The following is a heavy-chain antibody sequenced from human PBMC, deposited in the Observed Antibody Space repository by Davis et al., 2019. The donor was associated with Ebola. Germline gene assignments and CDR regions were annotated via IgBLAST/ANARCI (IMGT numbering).Heavy chain of an antibody. D-gene: IGHD3-22*01. CDR3: ARQYYFDGSGYSGSWFDP. Sequence: ASVKVSCKASGYSFSTHGISWVRQAPGQGLEWMGWISAYNGNRNHAQKFQGRVTMTTDTSTSTAYMELRSLRPDDTAVYYCARQYYFDGSGYSGSWFDPWGQGTLVTVSS. V-gene: IGHV1-18*01. J-gene: IGHJ5*02. CDR1: GYSFSTHG. CDR2: ISAYNGNR.